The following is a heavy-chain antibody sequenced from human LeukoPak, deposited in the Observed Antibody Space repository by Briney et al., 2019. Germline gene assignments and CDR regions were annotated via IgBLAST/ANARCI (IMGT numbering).Heavy chain of an antibody. CDR1: GGTFSGYP. V-gene: IGHV1-69*01. CDR2: IIPMHGTA. J-gene: IGHJ4*02. Sequence: ASVKVSCKASGGTFSGYPISWVRQAPGQGLEWMGGIIPMHGTANYAQKFQDRLTMTADESTSTAYMELSSLSSEDTAVYYCARVYRNYYGSVTYLAFEYWGQGTLVTVSS. CDR3: ARVYRNYYGSVTYLAFEY. D-gene: IGHD3-10*01.